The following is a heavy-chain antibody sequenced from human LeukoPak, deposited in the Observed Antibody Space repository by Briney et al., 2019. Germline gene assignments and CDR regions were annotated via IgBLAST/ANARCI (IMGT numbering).Heavy chain of an antibody. CDR1: GFTFSSYA. CDR2: ISFDGSNK. CDR3: ARATCEGGYFDY. Sequence: GGSLRLSCAASGFTFSSYAMHWVRQGPGKGLEWVALISFDGSNKYYADSVKGRFTISRDNSENTLYLIMSSFRAEDTAVFYCARATCEGGYFDYWGQGALVTVSS. D-gene: IGHD3-16*01. J-gene: IGHJ4*02. V-gene: IGHV3-30*03.